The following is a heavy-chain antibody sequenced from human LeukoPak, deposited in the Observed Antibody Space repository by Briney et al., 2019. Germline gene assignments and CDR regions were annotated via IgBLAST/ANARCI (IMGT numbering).Heavy chain of an antibody. D-gene: IGHD3-10*01. CDR1: GFTFSSYW. CDR3: ARNRVLLWFGELSNPDY. J-gene: IGHJ4*02. CDR2: IKQDGSEK. V-gene: IGHV3-7*01. Sequence: PGGSLRLSCAASGFTFSSYWMSWVRQAPGKGLEWVAHIKQDGSEKYYVDSVKGRFTISRDNAKNSLYLQMNSLRAEDTAVYYCARNRVLLWFGELSNPDYWGQGTLVTVSS.